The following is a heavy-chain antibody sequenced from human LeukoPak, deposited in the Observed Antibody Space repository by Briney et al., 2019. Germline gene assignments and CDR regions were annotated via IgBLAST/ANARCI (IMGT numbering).Heavy chain of an antibody. V-gene: IGHV4-38-2*02. CDR1: GYSISRGYY. D-gene: IGHD1-26*01. Sequence: SETLSLTCTVSGYSISRGYYWGWIRQPPGKGLEWIGSIYHSGSTYYNPSLRSRVTISADTSKNQFSLKLSSVTAADTAVYYCARQDVSGSYPFDYWGQGTLVTVSS. J-gene: IGHJ4*02. CDR2: IYHSGST. CDR3: ARQDVSGSYPFDY.